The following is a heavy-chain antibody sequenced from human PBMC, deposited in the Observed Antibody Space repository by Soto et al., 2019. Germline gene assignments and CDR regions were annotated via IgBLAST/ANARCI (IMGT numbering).Heavy chain of an antibody. CDR2: IYYNGNT. J-gene: IGHJ4*02. D-gene: IGHD7-27*01. CDR3: TKANWYSEY. Sequence: SETLSLTCTVSGGSISNHYWSWIRQPPGKGLEWIGYIYYNGNTNYNPPLKSRVTMSVDTSKNQISLKLSSVTAADTAVYYCTKANWYSEYWGQGTLVTVSS. V-gene: IGHV4-59*11. CDR1: GGSISNHY.